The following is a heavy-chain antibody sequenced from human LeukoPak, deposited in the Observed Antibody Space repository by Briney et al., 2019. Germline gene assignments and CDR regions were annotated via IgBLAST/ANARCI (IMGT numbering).Heavy chain of an antibody. V-gene: IGHV5-51*01. D-gene: IGHD2-2*01. CDR1: GSSFTSYW. J-gene: IGHJ3*02. CDR2: IYPGDSDT. Sequence: PGASLQISCEGSGSSFTSYWIGWVRQLPGKGLEWMGIIYPGDSDTRYSPSFQGQVTISAGKSISTAYLQWSSLKASDTAMYYCARQRCSSTSCYFDAFDIWGQGTMVTVSS. CDR3: ARQRCSSTSCYFDAFDI.